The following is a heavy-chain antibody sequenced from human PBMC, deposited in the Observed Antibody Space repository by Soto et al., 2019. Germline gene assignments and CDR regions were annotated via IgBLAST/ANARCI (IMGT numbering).Heavy chain of an antibody. CDR3: TRHAWEDYDFWSSGDPRDV. CDR1: GYSFTSYW. CDR2: IDPSDSET. V-gene: IGHV5-10-1*03. Sequence: DVQLVQSGPEVKKSGESLRISCKGSGYSFTSYWISWVRQMPGKGLEWMGKIDPSDSETTYSPSFQGHVTFSVDKSINTAYLQWSSLKASDTAMYYCTRHAWEDYDFWSSGDPRDVWGQGPTVTVSS. J-gene: IGHJ6*02. D-gene: IGHD3-3*01.